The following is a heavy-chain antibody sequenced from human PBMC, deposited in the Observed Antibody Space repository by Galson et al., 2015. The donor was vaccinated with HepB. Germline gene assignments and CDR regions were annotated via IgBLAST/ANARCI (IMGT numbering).Heavy chain of an antibody. CDR2: ISSSTYIT. V-gene: IGHV3-48*01. CDR1: GFTFSAYN. CDR3: ARDGHAPLDI. Sequence: SLRLSCAASGFTFSAYNMNWVHQAPGKGLEWVSYISSSTYITYYADSVKGRFTISRDNAKNSLYLQMNSLRAVDTAVYYCARDGHAPLDIWGQGTMVTVSS. J-gene: IGHJ3*02.